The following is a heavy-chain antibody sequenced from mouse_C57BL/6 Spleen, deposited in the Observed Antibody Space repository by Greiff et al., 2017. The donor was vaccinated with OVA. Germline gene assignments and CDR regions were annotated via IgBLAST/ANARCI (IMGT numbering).Heavy chain of an antibody. Sequence: VQLQQPGAELVKPGASVKLSCKASGYTFTSYWMQWVKQRPGQGLEWIGEIDPSDSYTNYNQKFKGKATLTVDTSSSTAYMQLSSLTSEDSAVYYCARSGTAQATGAYWGQGTLVTVSA. CDR1: GYTFTSYW. D-gene: IGHD3-2*02. CDR3: ARSGTAQATGAY. CDR2: IDPSDSYT. J-gene: IGHJ3*01. V-gene: IGHV1-50*01.